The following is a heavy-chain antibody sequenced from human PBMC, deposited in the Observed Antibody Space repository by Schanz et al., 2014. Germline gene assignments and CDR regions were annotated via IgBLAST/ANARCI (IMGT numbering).Heavy chain of an antibody. D-gene: IGHD6-13*01. CDR2: VSRSTPDI. V-gene: IGHV3-48*01. CDR1: GFTLSSYG. CDR3: ARDQGYTTSWHIFDL. Sequence: VRLVESGGGVVQPGRSLRLSCAASGFTLSSYGMHWVRQAPGKGLEWVSYVSRSTPDIYYADSVKGRFTMSRDNAKNSVFLQMNSLRAEDTAVYYCARDQGYTTSWHIFDLWGQGTLVTVSA. J-gene: IGHJ4*02.